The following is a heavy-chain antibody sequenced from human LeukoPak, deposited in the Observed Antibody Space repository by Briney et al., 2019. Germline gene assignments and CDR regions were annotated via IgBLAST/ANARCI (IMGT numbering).Heavy chain of an antibody. Sequence: ASVKVSCKASGYTFTSYYMHWVRQAPGQGLEWMGLINPTGDSIGYAQKFQGRVTMTRDMSTSTDFMELSSLRSEDTAVYYCARDNSVGDNAWWFDPWGQGTLVTVSS. D-gene: IGHD1-26*01. CDR1: GYTFTSYY. CDR2: INPTGDSI. J-gene: IGHJ5*02. CDR3: ARDNSVGDNAWWFDP. V-gene: IGHV1-46*01.